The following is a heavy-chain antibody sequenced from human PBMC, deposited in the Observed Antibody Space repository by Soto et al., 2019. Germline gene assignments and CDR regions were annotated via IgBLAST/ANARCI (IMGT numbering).Heavy chain of an antibody. D-gene: IGHD2-15*01. CDR1: GFTVSSNY. V-gene: IGHV3-66*01. CDR2: IYSGGST. CDR3: AKAILGYCSGGSCPGGFDY. J-gene: IGHJ4*02. Sequence: SLRLSCAASGFTVSSNYMSWVRQAPGKGLEWVSVIYSGGSTYYADSVKGRFTISRDNSKNTLYLQMNSLRAEDTALYYCAKAILGYCSGGSCPGGFDYWGQRTLVTVSS.